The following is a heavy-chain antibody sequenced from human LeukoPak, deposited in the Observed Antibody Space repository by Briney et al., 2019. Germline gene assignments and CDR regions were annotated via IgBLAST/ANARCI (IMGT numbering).Heavy chain of an antibody. CDR1: GGSFSGYY. J-gene: IGHJ4*02. Sequence: SETLSLTCAVYGGSFSGYYWSWIRQPPGKGLEWIGEINHSGSTNYNPSLKSRVTISVDTSKNQFSLKLSSVTAADTAVHYCAREAFPTYYYGSGSYLYFDYWGQGTLVTVSS. CDR2: INHSGST. D-gene: IGHD3-10*01. V-gene: IGHV4-34*01. CDR3: AREAFPTYYYGSGSYLYFDY.